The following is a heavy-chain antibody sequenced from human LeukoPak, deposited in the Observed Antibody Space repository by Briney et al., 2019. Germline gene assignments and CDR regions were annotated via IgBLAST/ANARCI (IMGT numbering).Heavy chain of an antibody. V-gene: IGHV4-39*01. J-gene: IGHJ4*02. CDR2: IYYSGST. Sequence: PSETLSLTCTVAGVSMSSSSYYWGWIRQPPGKGLEWIGSIYYSGSTYYNPSLKSRVTISVDTSKNQFSLKLSSVTAADSAVYYCARVRSDFDYSGQGTLVTVSS. CDR1: GVSMSSSSYY. CDR3: ARVRSDFDY.